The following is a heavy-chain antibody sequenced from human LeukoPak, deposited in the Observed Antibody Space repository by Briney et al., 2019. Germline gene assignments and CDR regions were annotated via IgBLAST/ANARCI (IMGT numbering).Heavy chain of an antibody. CDR1: GGSISSYY. D-gene: IGHD3-10*01. V-gene: IGHV4-59*01. Sequence: SETLSLTCTVSGGSISSYYWSWTRQPPGKGLEWIGYIYYSGSTNYNPSLKSRVTISVDTSKNQFSLKLSSVTAADTAVYYCARGELANWFDPWGQGTLVTVSS. CDR3: ARGELANWFDP. J-gene: IGHJ5*02. CDR2: IYYSGST.